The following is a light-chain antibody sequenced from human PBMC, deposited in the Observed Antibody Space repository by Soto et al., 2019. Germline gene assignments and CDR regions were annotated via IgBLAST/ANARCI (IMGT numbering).Light chain of an antibody. CDR3: SSYAGSNIGV. CDR1: SSDVGGYNY. J-gene: IGLJ1*01. V-gene: IGLV2-8*01. Sequence: QSVLTQPPSASGSPGQSVTISCTGTSSDVGGYNYVSWYQQHPGKAPNLMIYEVSKRPSGVPDRFSGSKSGNTASLTVSGVQAEDESDYYCSSYAGSNIGVFGTGTKVTVL. CDR2: EVS.